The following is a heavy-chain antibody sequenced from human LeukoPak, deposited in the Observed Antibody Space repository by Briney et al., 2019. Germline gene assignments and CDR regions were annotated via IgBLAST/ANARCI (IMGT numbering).Heavy chain of an antibody. Sequence: GGSLRLSCAASGFTFSTFWMSWVRQAPGKGLEWVANIKEDGSATFYADSVKGRFTISRDNAKNSLYLQMNSLRAEDTAVFHCVRTTWEEGGMRWYFDHWGQGTLVTVSS. CDR1: GFTFSTFW. CDR2: IKEDGSAT. D-gene: IGHD1-26*01. J-gene: IGHJ4*02. CDR3: VRTTWEEGGMRWYFDH. V-gene: IGHV3-7*01.